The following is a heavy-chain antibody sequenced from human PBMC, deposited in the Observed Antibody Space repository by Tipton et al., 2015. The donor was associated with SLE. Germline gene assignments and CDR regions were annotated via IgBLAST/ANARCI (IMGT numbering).Heavy chain of an antibody. D-gene: IGHD6-19*01. J-gene: IGHJ5*02. CDR3: ARHGGSGWTP. V-gene: IGHV4-59*04. Sequence: TLSLTCTVSGGSISSYYWSWIRQPPGKGLEWIGYIYYSGSTYYNPSLKSRVTISVDTSKNQFSLKLSSVTAADTAVYYCARHGGSGWTPWGQGTLVTVSS. CDR2: IYYSGST. CDR1: GGSISSYY.